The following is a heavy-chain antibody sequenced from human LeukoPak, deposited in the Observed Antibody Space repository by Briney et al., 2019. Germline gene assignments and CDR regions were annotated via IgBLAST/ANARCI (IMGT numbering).Heavy chain of an antibody. J-gene: IGHJ4*02. CDR1: GFTFSSYE. CDR3: ARSGFWFGEPPPFDY. V-gene: IGHV3-48*03. CDR2: ISRSATTI. Sequence: PGGSLRLSCAASGFTFSSYEMNWVRQAPGKGLEWVSSISRSATTIYYADSVKGRFTISRDNAKNSLYLQMNSLRAEDTAVYYCARSGFWFGEPPPFDYWGQGTLVTVSS. D-gene: IGHD3-10*01.